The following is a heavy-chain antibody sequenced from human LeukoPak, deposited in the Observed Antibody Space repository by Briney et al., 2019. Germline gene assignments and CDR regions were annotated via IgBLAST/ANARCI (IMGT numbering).Heavy chain of an antibody. CDR3: VPEGFDI. CDR2: ISGSGSSA. CDR1: GFTFSRFA. Sequence: GGSLRLSCEISGFTFSRFAMNWVRQAPGQGLEWISIISGSGSSAYYADSVKGRFIVSRDNFKNTVNPEMSSLRVEDTAVYYCVPEGFDIWGQGKMVTVSS. V-gene: IGHV3-23*01. J-gene: IGHJ3*02.